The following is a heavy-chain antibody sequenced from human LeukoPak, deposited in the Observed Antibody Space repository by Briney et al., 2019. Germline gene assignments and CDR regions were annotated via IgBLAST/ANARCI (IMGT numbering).Heavy chain of an antibody. Sequence: GGSLRLSCAASGFTFDDYGMSWVRQAPGRGLEGVSGINWNGDSTGYADSVKGRFTISRDNAKNSLYLQMNSLRAEDTALYYCARDRDYKGGYYSYYYMDVWGKGTTVTVSS. J-gene: IGHJ6*03. CDR1: GFTFDDYG. CDR3: ARDRDYKGGYYSYYYMDV. D-gene: IGHD4-11*01. CDR2: INWNGDST. V-gene: IGHV3-20*04.